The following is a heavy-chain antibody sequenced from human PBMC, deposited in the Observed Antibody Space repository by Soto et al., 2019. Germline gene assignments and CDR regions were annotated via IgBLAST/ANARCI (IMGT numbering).Heavy chain of an antibody. CDR1: GFTFSSYA. CDR2: ISGSGVTT. V-gene: IGHV3-23*01. D-gene: IGHD2-2*01. J-gene: IGHJ4*01. Sequence: GGSLRLSCAASGFTFSSYAMSWVRQAPGKGLEWVSAISGSGVTTYYADSVKGRFTISRDNSKNTLYLQMNSLRAEDTASYYCARDWDVGYCGSTSCYRFDYWGQEPWSPSPQ. CDR3: ARDWDVGYCGSTSCYRFDY.